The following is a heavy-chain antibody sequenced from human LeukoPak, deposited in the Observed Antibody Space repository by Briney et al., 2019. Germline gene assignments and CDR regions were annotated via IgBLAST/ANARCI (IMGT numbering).Heavy chain of an antibody. J-gene: IGHJ6*03. D-gene: IGHD6-13*01. CDR2: MNPNSGNT. V-gene: IGHV1-8*01. CDR1: GYTFTSYD. Sequence: ASVKVSCKASGYTFTSYDINWVRQATRQGLEWMGWMNPNSGNTGYAQKFQGRVTMTRNTSISTAYMELSSLRSEDPAVYYCARGYGSSSWYSLYYYYYMDVWGKGTTVTVSS. CDR3: ARGYGSSSWYSLYYYYYMDV.